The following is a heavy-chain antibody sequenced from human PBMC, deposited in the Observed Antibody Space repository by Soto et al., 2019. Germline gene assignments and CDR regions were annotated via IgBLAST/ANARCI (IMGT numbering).Heavy chain of an antibody. V-gene: IGHV3-30-3*01. D-gene: IGHD2-2*01. CDR2: ISYDGSNK. CDR3: ARDLRYCISTSCSRDYYGMDV. CDR1: GFTFSSYA. J-gene: IGHJ6*02. Sequence: QVQLVESGGGVVQPGRSLRLSCAASGFTFSSYAMHWVRQAPGKGLEWVAVISYDGSNKNYADSVKGRFTISRDNSKNXLXLXXNRLRAEDTAVYYCARDLRYCISTSCSRDYYGMDVWGQGTTVTVSS.